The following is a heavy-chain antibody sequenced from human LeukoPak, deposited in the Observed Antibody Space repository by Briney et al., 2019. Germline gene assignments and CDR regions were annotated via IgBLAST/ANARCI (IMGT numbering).Heavy chain of an antibody. V-gene: IGHV4-34*01. J-gene: IGHJ6*03. CDR2: INHSGST. CDR3: ARISGSYSYYYMDV. CDR1: GGSFSGYY. Sequence: SETLSLTCAVYGGSFSGYYWSWIRQPPGKGLEWIGEINHSGSTNYNPSLKSRVTISVDTSKNQFSLKLSSVTAADTAVYYCARISGSYSYYYMDVWGKGTTVTISS. D-gene: IGHD1-26*01.